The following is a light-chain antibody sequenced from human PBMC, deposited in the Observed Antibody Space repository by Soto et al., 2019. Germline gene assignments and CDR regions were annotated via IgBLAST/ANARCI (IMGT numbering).Light chain of an antibody. CDR2: AAS. CDR3: QKCKVAPFT. CDR1: QAIGNF. J-gene: IGKJ4*01. V-gene: IGKV1-27*01. Sequence: DIQMTQSPSSLSAFVGDRVTITSRASQAIGNFLAWYQQKPGKVPKLLIYAASTLQSGVPSRFSGSGSGTDFTLTISSLQPEDVATYYCQKCKVAPFTFGGGTKVEIK.